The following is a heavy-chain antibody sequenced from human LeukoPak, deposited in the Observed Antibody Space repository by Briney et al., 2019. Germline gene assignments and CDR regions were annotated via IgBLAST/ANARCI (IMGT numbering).Heavy chain of an antibody. CDR2: INHSGST. CDR3: ARGIAAAGIPYYFDY. CDR1: GFTFSNAW. V-gene: IGHV4-34*01. D-gene: IGHD6-13*01. J-gene: IGHJ4*02. Sequence: GSLRLSCAASGFTFSNAWMNWVRQAPGKGLEWIGEINHSGSTNYNPSLKSRVTISVDTSKNQFSLKLSSVTAADTAVYYCARGIAAAGIPYYFDYWGQGTLVTVSS.